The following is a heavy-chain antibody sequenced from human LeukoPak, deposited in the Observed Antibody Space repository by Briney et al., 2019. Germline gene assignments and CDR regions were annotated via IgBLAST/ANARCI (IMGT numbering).Heavy chain of an antibody. CDR3: ARGEQWSYDFWSGYYDY. CDR2: INPNSGGT. J-gene: IGHJ4*02. V-gene: IGHV1-2*02. Sequence: ASVKVSCKASGYTFTGYYMHWVRQAPGQGLEWMGWINPNSGGTNYAQKFQGRVTMTRDTSISTAYMELRSLRSDDTAVYYCARGEQWSYDFWSGYYDYWGQGTLVTVSS. CDR1: GYTFTGYY. D-gene: IGHD3-3*01.